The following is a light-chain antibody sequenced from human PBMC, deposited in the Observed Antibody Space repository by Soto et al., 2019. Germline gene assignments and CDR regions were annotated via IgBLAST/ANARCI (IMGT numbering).Light chain of an antibody. Sequence: MQMTQSPYSLSASVGDRVTITCRASQGISSYLAWYQQKPGKAPKLLIYAASTLQSGVPSRFSGSGSGTDFTLTISSLQPEDFATYYCQQYNSYWTFGQGTKVDI. CDR3: QQYNSYWT. CDR1: QGISSY. V-gene: IGKV1-9*01. J-gene: IGKJ1*01. CDR2: AAS.